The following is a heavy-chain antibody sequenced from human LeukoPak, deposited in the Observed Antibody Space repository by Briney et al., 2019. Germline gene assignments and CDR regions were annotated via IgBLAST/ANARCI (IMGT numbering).Heavy chain of an antibody. CDR2: ISGGDGTR. Sequence: HTGGSLRLSCAASEFTFSSFVMSWVRQAPGKGLEWVSVISGGDGTRYHADSVKGRFTISRDNSKNTLYPQMNSLRADDTAIYYCAKGGLSDRRFEYWGQGTLVTVSS. D-gene: IGHD3-16*02. CDR1: EFTFSSFV. J-gene: IGHJ4*02. V-gene: IGHV3-23*01. CDR3: AKGGLSDRRFEY.